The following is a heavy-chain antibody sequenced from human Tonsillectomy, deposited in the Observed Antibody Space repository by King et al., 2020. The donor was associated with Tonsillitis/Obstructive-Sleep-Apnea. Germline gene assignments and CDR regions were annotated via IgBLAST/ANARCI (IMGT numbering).Heavy chain of an antibody. CDR1: GFTFSSYW. J-gene: IGHJ6*03. D-gene: IGHD2-2*01. Sequence: VQLVESGGGLVQPGGSLRLSCAASGFTFSSYWMHWVRQAPGKGLVWVSRINSDGSSTSYAESVKGRFTISRDNAKNTLYLQMNSLRAEDTAVYYCARDNEHCSSTSCYYYYYYMDGWGEGTTVTV. CDR3: ARDNEHCSSTSCYYYYYYMDG. CDR2: INSDGSST. V-gene: IGHV3-74*01.